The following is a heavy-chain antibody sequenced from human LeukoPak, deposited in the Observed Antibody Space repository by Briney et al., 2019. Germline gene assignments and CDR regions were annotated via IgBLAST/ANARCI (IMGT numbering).Heavy chain of an antibody. J-gene: IGHJ4*02. CDR2: INHSGST. CDR3: AREGRDYVWGSYRRYFDY. Sequence: SETLSLTCAVYGGSFSGYYWSWIRQPPGKELEWIGEINHSGSTNYNPSLKSRVTISVDTSKNQFSLKLSSVTAADTAVYYCAREGRDYVWGSYRRYFDYWGQGTLVTVSS. CDR1: GGSFSGYY. V-gene: IGHV4-34*01. D-gene: IGHD3-16*02.